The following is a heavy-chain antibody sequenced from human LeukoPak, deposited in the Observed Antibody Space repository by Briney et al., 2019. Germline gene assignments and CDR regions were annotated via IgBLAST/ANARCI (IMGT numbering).Heavy chain of an antibody. J-gene: IGHJ4*02. CDR1: NFTFSDAW. Sequence: GGSLRLSCAGHNFTFSDAWMYWVRQAPGKGLEWVGRIKSNTEGGTTDYVAPVKGRFTISRDDSKNTLYLQMNSLKTEDTAVYYCTTEESGHSGSYCLDYWGQGTLVTVSS. CDR2: IKSNTEGGTT. CDR3: TTEESGHSGSYCLDY. V-gene: IGHV3-15*07. D-gene: IGHD1-26*01.